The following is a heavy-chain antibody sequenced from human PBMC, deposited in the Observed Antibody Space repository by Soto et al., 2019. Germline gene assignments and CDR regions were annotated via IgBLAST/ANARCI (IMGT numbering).Heavy chain of an antibody. CDR3: AGGYSSSWYWGYYYYGMDV. D-gene: IGHD6-13*01. CDR1: GGSFSGYY. V-gene: IGHV4-34*01. CDR2: INHSGST. J-gene: IGHJ6*02. Sequence: SETLSLTCAVYGGSFSGYYWSWIRQPPGKGLEWIGEINHSGSTNYNPSLKSRVTISVDTSKNQFSLKLSSVTAADTAVYYCAGGYSSSWYWGYYYYGMDVWGQGTTVTVSS.